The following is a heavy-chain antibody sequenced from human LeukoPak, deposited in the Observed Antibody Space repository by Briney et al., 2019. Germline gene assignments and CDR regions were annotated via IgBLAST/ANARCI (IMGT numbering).Heavy chain of an antibody. CDR1: EGSFCGYY. J-gene: IGHJ5*02. Sequence: SESPPPPSAVWEGSFCGYYGGRSRQPPGKRLKWIGEINHSGSTNYNPSLKSRVTISVDTSKNQFSLKLSSVTAADTAVYYCARGCFESRPQWLVRATWFDPCGQGTLVTVSS. V-gene: IGHV4-34*01. D-gene: IGHD6-19*01. CDR3: ARGCFESRPQWLVRATWFDP. CDR2: INHSGST.